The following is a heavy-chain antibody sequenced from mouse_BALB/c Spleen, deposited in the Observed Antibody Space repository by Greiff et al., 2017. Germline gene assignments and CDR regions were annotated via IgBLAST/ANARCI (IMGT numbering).Heavy chain of an antibody. CDR2: INPNNGGT. Sequence: VQLQQSGPELVKPGASVKIPCKASGYTFTDYNMDWVKQSHGKSLEWIGDINPNNGGTIYNQKFKGKATLTVDKSSSTAYMELRSLTSEDTAVYYCERIYYYGSSYDYWYFDVWGAGTTVTVSS. V-gene: IGHV1-18*01. CDR1: GYTFTDYN. J-gene: IGHJ1*01. CDR3: ERIYYYGSSYDYWYFDV. D-gene: IGHD1-1*01.